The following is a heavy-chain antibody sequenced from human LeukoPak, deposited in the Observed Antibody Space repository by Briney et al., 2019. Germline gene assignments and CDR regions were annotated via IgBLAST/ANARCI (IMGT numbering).Heavy chain of an antibody. D-gene: IGHD6-13*01. Sequence: ASVKVSCKASGGTFSSYAISRVRQAPGQGLEWMGRIIPILGIANYAQKFQGRVTITADKSTSTAYMELSSLRSEDTAVYYCARGVGSSWPHYYYYGMDVWGQGTTVTVSS. J-gene: IGHJ6*02. CDR1: GGTFSSYA. CDR2: IIPILGIA. CDR3: ARGVGSSWPHYYYYGMDV. V-gene: IGHV1-69*04.